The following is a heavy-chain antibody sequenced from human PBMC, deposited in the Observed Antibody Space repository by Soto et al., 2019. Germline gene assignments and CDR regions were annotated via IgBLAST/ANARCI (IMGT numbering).Heavy chain of an antibody. CDR2: ITHSGST. CDR1: GGSFSGYY. V-gene: IGHV4-34*01. CDR3: ALNPDAFDL. Sequence: QVQLQQCGAGLLKPSETLSLTCAVYGGSFSGYYWSWIRQPPGKVLEWLGEITHSGSTNYNPSLKRRVTVSVDTSKNQFSLKLSSVTAADTAVYYCALNPDAFDLWGQGTIVPVSS. J-gene: IGHJ3*01.